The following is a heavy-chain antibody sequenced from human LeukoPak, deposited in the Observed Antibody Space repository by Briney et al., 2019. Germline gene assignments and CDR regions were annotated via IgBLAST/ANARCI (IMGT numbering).Heavy chain of an antibody. CDR1: GFTFSSYA. J-gene: IGHJ4*02. CDR2: ISGSGGST. CDR3: AKDSSITLVRGVIFEY. Sequence: GGSLRLSCAASGFTFSSYAMSWVRRAPGKGLEWVSAISGSGGSTYYADSVKGRFTISRDNSKNTLYLQVNSLRAEDTAVYYCAKDSSITLVRGVIFEYWGQGTLVTVSS. V-gene: IGHV3-23*01. D-gene: IGHD3-10*01.